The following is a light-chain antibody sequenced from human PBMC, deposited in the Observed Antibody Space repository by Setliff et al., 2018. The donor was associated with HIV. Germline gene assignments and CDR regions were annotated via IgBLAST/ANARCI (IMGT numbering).Light chain of an antibody. CDR2: EVK. V-gene: IGLV2-14*01. CDR3: CSYAGSSTFLLV. J-gene: IGLJ1*01. CDR1: SSDVGGYTY. Sequence: SVLTQPASVSGSPGQSITISCTGTSSDVGGYTYASWYQQHPGKAPKLIIYEVKNRPSGVSNRFSGSKSGNTASLTISGLQAQDEADYYCCSYAGSSTFLLVFGTGTKVTVL.